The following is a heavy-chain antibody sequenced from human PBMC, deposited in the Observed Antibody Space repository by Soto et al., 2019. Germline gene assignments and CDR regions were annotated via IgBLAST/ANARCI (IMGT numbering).Heavy chain of an antibody. Sequence: QVTVKESGPVLVKPTETLTLTCTVSGFSLSNAGLGVSWIRQPPGKALEWLAHIFSNDLKSYSTSLKSRLTISKDTSKSLVVLTMTNMDPVDTATYYCASTYSASWYWFDTWGQGTLVTVSS. CDR3: ASTYSASWYWFDT. V-gene: IGHV2-26*04. CDR2: IFSNDLK. CDR1: GFSLSNAGLG. D-gene: IGHD6-13*01. J-gene: IGHJ5*02.